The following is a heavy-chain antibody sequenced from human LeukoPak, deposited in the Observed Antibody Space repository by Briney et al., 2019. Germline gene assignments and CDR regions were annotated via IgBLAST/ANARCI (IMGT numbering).Heavy chain of an antibody. CDR2: INAGNGNT. V-gene: IGHV1-3*01. D-gene: IGHD4-17*01. J-gene: IGHJ5*02. CDR3: ARALTTVTTFGFDP. CDR1: GYTFTSYA. Sequence: ASVKVSCKASGYTFTSYAIHWVRQAPGQRLEWMGWINAGNGNTKYLQKFQGRVTITRDTSASTAYMELSSLRSEDTAVYYCARALTTVTTFGFDPWGQGTLVTVSS.